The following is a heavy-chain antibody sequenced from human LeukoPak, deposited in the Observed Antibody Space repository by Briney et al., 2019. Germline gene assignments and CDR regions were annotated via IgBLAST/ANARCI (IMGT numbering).Heavy chain of an antibody. V-gene: IGHV1-18*01. Sequence: ASVKVSCKASGYTFTSYGISWVRQAPGQGLEWMGWISAYSLNTNYAQNFQGRVTMTTDTSTSTAYMELRSLRSDDTAVFYCARDKGTSYLSSFDYWGQGTLVTVSS. CDR2: ISAYSLNT. J-gene: IGHJ4*02. CDR1: GYTFTSYG. CDR3: ARDKGTSYLSSFDY. D-gene: IGHD6-6*01.